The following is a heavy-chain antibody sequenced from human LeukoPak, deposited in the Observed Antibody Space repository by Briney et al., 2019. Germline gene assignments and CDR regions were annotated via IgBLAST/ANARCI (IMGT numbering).Heavy chain of an antibody. J-gene: IGHJ4*02. Sequence: GGSLRLSCAASGITFRSYGMQWGRQAPGKGLEWVAFIRYDGSKKYYADSVEGRFNISRDNSKNTLYLQMNSLRADDTAVYYCAKSRGVTSVTTGGYFDYWGQGILVTVSS. D-gene: IGHD4-17*01. V-gene: IGHV3-30*02. CDR3: AKSRGVTSVTTGGYFDY. CDR2: IRYDGSKK. CDR1: GITFRSYG.